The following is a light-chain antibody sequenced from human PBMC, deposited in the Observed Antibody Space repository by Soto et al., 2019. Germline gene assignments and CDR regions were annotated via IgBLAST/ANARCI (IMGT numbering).Light chain of an antibody. CDR2: EVS. Sequence: QSALTQPASVSGSPGQSITISCTGTSSDVGGYNYVSWYQQHPGKAPKLMIYEVSNRPSGVSNRFSGSKSGNTASLTISGLQAEDEADYYCGAWDESLNGYVFGTGTKLTVL. J-gene: IGLJ1*01. CDR3: GAWDESLNGYV. CDR1: SSDVGGYNY. V-gene: IGLV2-14*01.